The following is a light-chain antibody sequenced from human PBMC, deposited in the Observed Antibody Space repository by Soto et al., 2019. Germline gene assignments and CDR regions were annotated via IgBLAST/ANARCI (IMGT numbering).Light chain of an antibody. CDR2: EVS. Sequence: QSVLTQTASVSGSPGQSIAISCTGSSSDVGAYNYVSWYQQHPGKVPKLLIYEVSDRPSGISNRFSGSKSGNTASLTISGLQAEDDADYYCTSYTRRSTYVFGTGTKVTVL. V-gene: IGLV2-14*01. CDR3: TSYTRRSTYV. CDR1: SSDVGAYNY. J-gene: IGLJ1*01.